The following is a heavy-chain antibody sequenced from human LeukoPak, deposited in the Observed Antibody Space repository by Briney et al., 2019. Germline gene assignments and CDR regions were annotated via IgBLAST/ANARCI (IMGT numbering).Heavy chain of an antibody. V-gene: IGHV3-53*01. CDR1: GFTVSSNY. CDR3: ARLERDYFDY. Sequence: GGSLRLSCAASGFTVSSNYMSWVRQAPGKGLEWVSVIYSGGSTYYADSVKGRFTISRDNAKNSLYLQMNSLRAEDTAVYYCARLERDYFDYWGQGTLVTVSP. CDR2: IYSGGST. D-gene: IGHD3-3*01. J-gene: IGHJ4*02.